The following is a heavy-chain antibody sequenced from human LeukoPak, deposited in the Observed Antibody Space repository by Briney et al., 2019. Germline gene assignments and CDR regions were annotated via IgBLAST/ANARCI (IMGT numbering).Heavy chain of an antibody. J-gene: IGHJ5*02. V-gene: IGHV3-7*01. CDR3: VREGGSGWYSGWFDP. CDR1: GFTFSNYW. Sequence: GGSLRLSCAASGFTFSNYWMSWVRQAPGKGLEWVANIKKDGSEKKYVDSVKGRFTISRDNAENSLHLQMYSLRAEDTAVYYCVREGGSGWYSGWFDPWGQGTLVTVSS. CDR2: IKKDGSEK. D-gene: IGHD6-19*01.